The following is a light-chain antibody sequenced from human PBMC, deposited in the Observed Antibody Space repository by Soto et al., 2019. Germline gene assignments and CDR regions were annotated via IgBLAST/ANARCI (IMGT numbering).Light chain of an antibody. V-gene: IGLV2-8*01. J-gene: IGLJ1*01. Sequence: QSALTQPPSASGSPGQSVTISYTGTSSDVGGYNYVSWYQQHPGKAPKLMIYEVSKRPSGVPDRFSGSKSGNTASLTVSGLQAEDEADYYCSSYAGSNNRVFGTGTKLTVL. CDR1: SSDVGGYNY. CDR3: SSYAGSNNRV. CDR2: EVS.